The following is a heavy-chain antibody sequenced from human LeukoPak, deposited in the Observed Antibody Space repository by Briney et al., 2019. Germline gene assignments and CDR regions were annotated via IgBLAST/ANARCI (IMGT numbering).Heavy chain of an antibody. V-gene: IGHV3-7*01. CDR2: VKQDGSEK. CDR1: GFTFSDYW. CDR3: ARGRITIFGVVTSYYFDY. Sequence: GGSLRLSCAASGFTFSDYWMTWVRQAPGKGLEWVAHVKQDGSEKYYVDSVKGRFTISRDNAKNSLYLQMNSLRAEDTAVYYCARGRITIFGVVTSYYFDYSGQGTLVTVSS. D-gene: IGHD3-3*01. J-gene: IGHJ4*02.